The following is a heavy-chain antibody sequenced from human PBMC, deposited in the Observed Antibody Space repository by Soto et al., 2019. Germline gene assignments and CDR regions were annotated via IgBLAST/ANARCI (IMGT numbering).Heavy chain of an antibody. J-gene: IGHJ4*02. D-gene: IGHD3-10*01. CDR3: ARLIRDASGSYRLDY. CDR2: INHSGNT. Sequence: SETLSLTCAVYGGSFSGYYWSWIRQPPGKGLEWIGEINHSGNTNYNPSLKSRLTISVDTSKNQLSLKLSSVTAADTAVYYCARLIRDASGSYRLDYWGRGTLVTVSS. V-gene: IGHV4-34*01. CDR1: GGSFSGYY.